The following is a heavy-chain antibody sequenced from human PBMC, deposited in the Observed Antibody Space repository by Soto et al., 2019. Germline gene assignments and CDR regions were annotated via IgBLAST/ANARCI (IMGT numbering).Heavy chain of an antibody. J-gene: IGHJ4*02. CDR1: GYTFISFY. CDR3: ARLATVTPPYYFDY. D-gene: IGHD4-17*01. CDR2: INPNGGST. Sequence: QVQLVQSGAEVKKPGASVKVSCKASGYTFISFYVHWVRQAPGQGLEWMGVINPNGGSTAYAQQFQGRVTMTRDTSTSTVYMELSSLRSEDTAVYYCARLATVTPPYYFDYWGQGPLVTVSS. V-gene: IGHV1-46*01.